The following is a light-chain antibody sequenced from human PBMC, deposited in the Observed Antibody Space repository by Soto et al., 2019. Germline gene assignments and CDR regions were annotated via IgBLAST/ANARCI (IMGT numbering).Light chain of an antibody. J-gene: IGKJ3*01. CDR3: EPYCRIHQFA. Sequence: EIVLTQSPGTLSLSPGERATLSCRASQSVSNSYLAWYQQKPGQAPSLLIYGASSIATGIPDRFSGSGSGTDFTLTISTPEPNDVLMSYCEPYCRIHQFAFGPGTKVDIK. CDR1: QSVSNSY. CDR2: GAS. V-gene: IGKV3-20*01.